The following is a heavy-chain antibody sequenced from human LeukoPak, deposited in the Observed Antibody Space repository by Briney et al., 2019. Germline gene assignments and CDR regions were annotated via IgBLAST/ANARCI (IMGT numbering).Heavy chain of an antibody. J-gene: IGHJ4*02. CDR3: ARERRGYSYGPKPYYFDY. CDR2: IYYSGST. Sequence: PSETLSLTCTVSGGSISSYYWSWIRQPPGKGLEWIGYIYYSGSTNYNPSLKSRVTISVDTSKNQFSLKLSSVTAADTAVYYCARERRGYSYGPKPYYFDYWGQGTLVTVSS. D-gene: IGHD5-18*01. V-gene: IGHV4-59*01. CDR1: GGSISSYY.